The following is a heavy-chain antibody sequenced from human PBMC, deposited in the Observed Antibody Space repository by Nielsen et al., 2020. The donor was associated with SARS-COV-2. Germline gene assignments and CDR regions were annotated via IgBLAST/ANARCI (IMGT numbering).Heavy chain of an antibody. CDR1: ADTFTSYD. D-gene: IGHD4-17*01. V-gene: IGHV1-8*01. Sequence: ASVKVSCKASADTFTSYDINWLRQATGQRLEWMGRMSPSSGKTDYAQKFQGRVRMTRNTSINTAYMELSSLRSDDTAVYYCATSPDGDYVDWGQGTLVTVSS. CDR3: ATSPDGDYVD. J-gene: IGHJ4*02. CDR2: MSPSSGKT.